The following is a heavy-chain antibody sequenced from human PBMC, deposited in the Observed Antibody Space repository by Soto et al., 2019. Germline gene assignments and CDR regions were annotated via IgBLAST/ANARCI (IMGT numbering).Heavy chain of an antibody. CDR1: GFTFSSYA. CDR3: AKWGTGEQWLPPGWAYFDS. CDR2: TSGSGFST. J-gene: IGHJ4*02. D-gene: IGHD6-19*01. Sequence: GGSLRLSCAASGFTFSSYAMSWVRQAPGKGLEWVSSTSGSGFSTYYADSVKGRFTISRDNSQNTLYLQMNSLRAEDTAAYYCAKWGTGEQWLPPGWAYFDSWGQGTLVTVSS. V-gene: IGHV3-23*01.